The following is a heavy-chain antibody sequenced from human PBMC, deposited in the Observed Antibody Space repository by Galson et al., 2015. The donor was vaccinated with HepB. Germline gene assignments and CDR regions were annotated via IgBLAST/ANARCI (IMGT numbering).Heavy chain of an antibody. CDR2: IWYDGSNK. Sequence: SLRLSCAASGFTFSSYGMHWVRQAPGKGLEWVAVIWYDGSNKYYADSVKGRFTISRDNSKNTLYLQMNSLRAEDTAVYYCARGGYSYGYYLDYWGQGTLVTVSS. D-gene: IGHD5-18*01. V-gene: IGHV3-33*08. CDR1: GFTFSSYG. J-gene: IGHJ4*02. CDR3: ARGGYSYGYYLDY.